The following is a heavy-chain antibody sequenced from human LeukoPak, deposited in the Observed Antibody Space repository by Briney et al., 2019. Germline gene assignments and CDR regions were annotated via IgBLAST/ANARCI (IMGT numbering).Heavy chain of an antibody. V-gene: IGHV3-21*04. CDR2: ISSSGSTI. Sequence: GGSLRLSCAASGFTFSSYSMNWVRQAPGKGLEWVSSISSSGSTIYYADSVKGRFTISRDNAKNSLYLQMNSLRAEDTAVYYCATAAEPMIVEDSFDYWGQGTLVTVSS. CDR1: GFTFSSYS. CDR3: ATAAEPMIVEDSFDY. J-gene: IGHJ4*02. D-gene: IGHD3-22*01.